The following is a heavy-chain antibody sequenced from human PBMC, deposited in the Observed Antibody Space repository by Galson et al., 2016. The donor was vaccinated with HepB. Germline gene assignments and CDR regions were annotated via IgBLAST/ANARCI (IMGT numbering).Heavy chain of an antibody. V-gene: IGHV3-30*03. Sequence: SLRLSCAASGFTFGSYAMYWVRQAPGKGLEWVAVISYAGSNKYYADSVKGRFTISRDNSKNALHLQMNSLRAEDTAMYFCARHFSGSYLGQGTLVTVSS. CDR2: ISYAGSNK. CDR3: ARHFSGSY. CDR1: GFTFGSYA. J-gene: IGHJ4*02. D-gene: IGHD3-22*01.